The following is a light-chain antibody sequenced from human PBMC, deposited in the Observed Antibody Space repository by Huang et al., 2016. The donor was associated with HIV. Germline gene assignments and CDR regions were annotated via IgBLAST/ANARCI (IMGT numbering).Light chain of an antibody. J-gene: IGKJ1*01. CDR1: QSISDSY. V-gene: IGKV3-20*01. CDR2: GAS. Sequence: EIVLTQSPGTLSLSPGERATLSCRASQSISDSYLAWYQQKPGQAPRLLICGASTRATGIPDRFSGSGSGTDFTLTISRLEPEDFAVYYCQHHDTSPWTFGQGTKVEIK. CDR3: QHHDTSPWT.